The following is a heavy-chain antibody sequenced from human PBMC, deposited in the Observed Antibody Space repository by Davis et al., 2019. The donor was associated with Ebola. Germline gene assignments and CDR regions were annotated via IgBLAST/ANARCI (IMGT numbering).Heavy chain of an antibody. CDR2: ISAYNGNT. J-gene: IGHJ3*02. D-gene: IGHD1-26*01. Sequence: ASVKVSCKASGYTFTSYAISWVRQAPGQGLEWMGWISAYNGNTNYAQKVQGRVTMTTDTSTGTAYLDLRSLRSDDTAVYFCARTSIVGTTTTASDIWGQGTKVSVSS. V-gene: IGHV1-18*01. CDR1: GYTFTSYA. CDR3: ARTSIVGTTTTASDI.